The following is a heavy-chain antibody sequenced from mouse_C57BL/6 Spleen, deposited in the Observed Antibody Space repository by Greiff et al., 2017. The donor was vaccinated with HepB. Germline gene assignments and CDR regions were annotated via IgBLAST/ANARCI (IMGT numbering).Heavy chain of an antibody. CDR2: IDPEDGET. J-gene: IGHJ3*01. V-gene: IGHV14-2*01. Sequence: VQLQQSGAELVKPGASVKLSCTASGFNIKDYYMHWVKQRTEQGLEWIGRIDPEDGETKYAPKFQGKATITADTSSNTADLQLSSLTSEDTAVYYCARNWESAYWGQGTLVTVSA. CDR1: GFNIKDYY. D-gene: IGHD4-1*01. CDR3: ARNWESAY.